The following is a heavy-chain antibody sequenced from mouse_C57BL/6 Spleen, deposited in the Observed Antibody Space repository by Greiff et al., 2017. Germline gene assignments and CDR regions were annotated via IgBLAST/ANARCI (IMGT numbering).Heavy chain of an antibody. CDR2: INPSNGGT. CDR3: ASHSYDYGSSAVLSMDY. Sequence: QVQLQQPGTELVKPGASVKLSCKASGYTFTSYWMHWVKQRPGQGLEWIGNINPSNGGTNYNEKFKSKATLTVDKSSSTAYMQLSSLTSEDSAVYYCASHSYDYGSSAVLSMDYWGQGTSVTVSS. D-gene: IGHD1-1*01. J-gene: IGHJ4*01. CDR1: GYTFTSYW. V-gene: IGHV1-53*01.